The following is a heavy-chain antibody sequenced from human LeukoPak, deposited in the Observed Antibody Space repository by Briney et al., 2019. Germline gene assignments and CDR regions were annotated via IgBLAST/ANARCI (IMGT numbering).Heavy chain of an antibody. V-gene: IGHV3-23*01. J-gene: IGHJ5*02. D-gene: IGHD2-15*01. CDR3: AKDIYCSGGSCYSFGLFDP. CDR2: ISGSGGST. CDR1: GFTFSSYA. Sequence: GGSLRLSCAAPGFTFSSYAISWVRQAPGKGLEWVSAISGSGGSTYYADSVKGRFTISRDNSKNTLYLQMNSLRAEDTAVYYCAKDIYCSGGSCYSFGLFDPWGQGTLVTVSS.